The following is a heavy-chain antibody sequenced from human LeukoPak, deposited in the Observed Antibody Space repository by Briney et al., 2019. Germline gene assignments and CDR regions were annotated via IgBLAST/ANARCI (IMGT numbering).Heavy chain of an antibody. V-gene: IGHV4-61*02. Sequence: PSQTLSLTCTVSGGSISSGSYYWSWIRQPAGKGLEWIGRIYTSGSTNYNPSLKSRVTISVDTSKNQFSLKLSSVTAADTAVYYCARDYGGRWFDPWGQGTLVTVSS. CDR2: IYTSGST. CDR3: ARDYGGRWFDP. J-gene: IGHJ5*02. D-gene: IGHD4-23*01. CDR1: GGSISSGSYY.